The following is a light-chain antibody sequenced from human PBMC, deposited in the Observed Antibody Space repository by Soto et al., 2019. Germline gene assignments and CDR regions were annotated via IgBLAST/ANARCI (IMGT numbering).Light chain of an antibody. CDR3: QQSYSTPWT. J-gene: IGKJ1*01. CDR1: QSISSY. CDR2: AAS. Sequence: DIQMTQSPSSLSASIGDRVTITCRSSQSISSYVNWYQQKPGKAPNLLIYAASSLQSGVPSRFSGSGSGTDFTLTISSLQPEDFATYYCQQSYSTPWTFGQGTKVGIK. V-gene: IGKV1-39*01.